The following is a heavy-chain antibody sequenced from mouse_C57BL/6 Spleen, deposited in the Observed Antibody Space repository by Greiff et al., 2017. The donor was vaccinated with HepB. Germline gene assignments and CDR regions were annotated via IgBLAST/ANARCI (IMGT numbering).Heavy chain of an antibody. V-gene: IGHV3-6*01. D-gene: IGHD2-3*01. J-gene: IGHJ4*01. CDR1: GYSITSGYY. CDR2: ISYDGSN. CDR3: ARDGGYYLNAMDY. Sequence: EVKLQESGPGLVKPSQSLSLTCSVTGYSITSGYYWNWIRQFPGNKLEWMGYISYDGSNNYNPSLKNRISITRDTSKNQFFLKLNSVTTEDTATYYCARDGGYYLNAMDYWGQGTSVTVSS.